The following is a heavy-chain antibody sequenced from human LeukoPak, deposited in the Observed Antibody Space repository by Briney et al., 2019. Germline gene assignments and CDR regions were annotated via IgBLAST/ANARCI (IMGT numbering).Heavy chain of an antibody. J-gene: IGHJ4*02. CDR3: ARHEGSFVAVPAASPFDY. V-gene: IGHV5-51*01. CDR1: GYSFTSYW. D-gene: IGHD2-2*01. CDR2: IYPGDSDT. Sequence: GESLKISCKGSGYSFTSYWIGWVRQMPGKGLEWMGIIYPGDSDTRYSPSFQGQVTISADKSISTAYLQWSSLKASDTAMYYCARHEGSFVAVPAASPFDYWGQGTLVTVSS.